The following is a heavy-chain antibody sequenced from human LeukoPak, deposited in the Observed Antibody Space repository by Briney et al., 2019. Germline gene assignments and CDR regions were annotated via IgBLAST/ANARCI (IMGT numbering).Heavy chain of an antibody. V-gene: IGHV1-69*13. CDR1: GYTFTGYY. CDR2: IIPIFGTA. CDR3: ARGGPLRFLEWLSF. Sequence: SVKVSCKASGYTFTGYYMHWVRQAPGQGLEWMGGIIPIFGTANYAQKFQGRVTITADESTSTAYMELSSLRSEDTAVYYCARGGPLRFLEWLSFWGQGTLVTVSS. D-gene: IGHD3-3*01. J-gene: IGHJ4*02.